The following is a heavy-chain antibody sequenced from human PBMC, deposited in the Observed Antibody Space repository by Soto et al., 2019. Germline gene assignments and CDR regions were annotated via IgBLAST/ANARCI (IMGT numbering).Heavy chain of an antibody. V-gene: IGHV3-30-3*01. J-gene: IGHJ4*02. Sequence: QVQLVESGGGVVQPGRSLRLSSAASGFTFSTYAMHWVRQAPGKGLEWVAVISYDGSNKYYADSVKGRFTISRDNPKNTLYVQMNSLRAEDTAVYYCARDPAYYDILTGYYSKGLNYWGQGTLVTVSS. CDR1: GFTFSTYA. CDR2: ISYDGSNK. CDR3: ARDPAYYDILTGYYSKGLNY. D-gene: IGHD3-9*01.